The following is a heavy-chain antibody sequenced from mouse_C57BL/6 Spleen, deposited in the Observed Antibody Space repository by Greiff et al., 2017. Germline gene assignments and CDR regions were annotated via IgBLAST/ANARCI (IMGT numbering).Heavy chain of an antibody. CDR1: GFSLTSYG. J-gene: IGHJ4*01. CDR3: ATQENYGYVGAMDY. Sequence: VQLQQSGPGLVAPSQCLSISCTVSGFSLTSYGVDWVRQPPGKGLEWLGVIWGGGSTNYYSALMYRLSSSKDNSKSQVFLKMNSLQTEDTAMYDCATQENYGYVGAMDYWGQGTSVTGSS. CDR2: IWGGGST. V-gene: IGHV2-9*01. D-gene: IGHD2-2*01.